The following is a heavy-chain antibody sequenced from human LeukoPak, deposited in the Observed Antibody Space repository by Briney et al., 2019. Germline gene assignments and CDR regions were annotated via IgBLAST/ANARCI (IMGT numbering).Heavy chain of an antibody. CDR1: GFTFSSYA. Sequence: PGRSLRLSCAASGFTFSSYAMHWVRLAPGKGLEWVAFISYDGSNKYYADSVKGRFTISRDNSKNTLYLQMNSLRAEDTAIYYCAKNGDRGAYCTGGTCYPYFYYYMDVWGKGTTVTI. D-gene: IGHD2-15*01. CDR3: AKNGDRGAYCTGGTCYPYFYYYMDV. CDR2: ISYDGSNK. J-gene: IGHJ6*03. V-gene: IGHV3-30*04.